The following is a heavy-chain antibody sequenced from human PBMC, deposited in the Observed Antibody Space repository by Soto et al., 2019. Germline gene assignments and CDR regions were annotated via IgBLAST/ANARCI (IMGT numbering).Heavy chain of an antibody. CDR2: IYYSGST. CDR3: ARDRLERRMWWFDP. D-gene: IGHD1-1*01. J-gene: IGHJ5*02. V-gene: IGHV4-59*01. Sequence: PSETLSLTCTVSGGSISSYYWSWIRQPPGKGLEWIGYIYYSGSTNYNPSLKSRVTISVDTSKNQFSLKLSSVTAADTAVYYCARDRLERRMWWFDPWGQGTLVTVSS. CDR1: GGSISSYY.